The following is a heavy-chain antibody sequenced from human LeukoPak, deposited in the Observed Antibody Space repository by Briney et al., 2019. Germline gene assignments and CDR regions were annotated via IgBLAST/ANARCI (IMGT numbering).Heavy chain of an antibody. V-gene: IGHV1-18*01. CDR3: AGSLGYCTSNVCYLKY. J-gene: IGHJ4*02. Sequence: ASVKVSCKTSGYSENIYGITWVRQVAGQGLEWMGWISAQHGQTEYAPNSQDRVTMTTDTYTNTACMELRSLRSDDTAVYYCAGSLGYCTSNVCYLKYWGQGTLVTVSS. CDR1: GYSENIYG. CDR2: ISAQHGQT. D-gene: IGHD2-8*01.